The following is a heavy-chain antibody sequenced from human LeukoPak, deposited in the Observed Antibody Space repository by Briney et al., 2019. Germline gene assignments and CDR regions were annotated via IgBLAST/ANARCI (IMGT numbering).Heavy chain of an antibody. CDR1: GGSISSGGYS. CDR2: IYHSGST. D-gene: IGHD4-17*01. V-gene: IGHV4-30-2*05. J-gene: IGHJ3*02. Sequence: SQTLSLTCAVSGGSISSGGYSWSWIRQPPGKGLEWIGYIYHSGSTYYNPSLKSRVTISVDTSKNQFSLKLSSVTAADTAVYYCARATVTTEAFDIWGQGTMVTVSS. CDR3: ARATVTTEAFDI.